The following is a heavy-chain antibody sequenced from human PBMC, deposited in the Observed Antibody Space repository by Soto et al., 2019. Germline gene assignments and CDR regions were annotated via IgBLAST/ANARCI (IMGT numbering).Heavy chain of an antibody. D-gene: IGHD3-22*01. CDR2: IYYSGST. Sequence: SETLSLTCTVSGGSISSSSYYWGWIRQPPGKGLELIGSIYYSGSTYYNPSLKSRVTISVDTSKNQFSLKLSSVTAADTAVYYCASYYYDSSGYYYVPGVYWGQGTLVTVSS. J-gene: IGHJ4*02. CDR1: GGSISSSSYY. CDR3: ASYYYDSSGYYYVPGVY. V-gene: IGHV4-39*01.